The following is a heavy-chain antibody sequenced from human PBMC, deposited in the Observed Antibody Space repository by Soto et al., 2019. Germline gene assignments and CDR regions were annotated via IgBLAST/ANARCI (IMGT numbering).Heavy chain of an antibody. V-gene: IGHV3-23*01. CDR2: ISGSGGST. CDR1: GFTFSSYA. J-gene: IGHJ4*02. CDR3: AKYFLRVVITTGLDY. Sequence: PGGSLRLSCAASGFTFSSYAMSWVRQAPGKGLEWVSAISGSGGSTYYADSVKGRFTISRDNSKNTLYLQMNSLRAEDTAVYYCAKYFLRVVITTGLDYWGQGTLVTVSS. D-gene: IGHD3-22*01.